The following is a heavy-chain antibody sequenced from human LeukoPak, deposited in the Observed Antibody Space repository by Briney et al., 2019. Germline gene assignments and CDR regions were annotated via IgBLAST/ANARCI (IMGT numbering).Heavy chain of an antibody. CDR1: GVSISISNW. J-gene: IGHJ4*02. V-gene: IGHV4-4*02. CDR2: IHPGGST. CDR3: ATYLPDSSAYRFDH. Sequence: SGTLSLTCVVSGVSISISNWWSWVRQPAGKGLEWIAEIHPGGSTKYNPSLKSRVAISMDTSKNQFSLSLNSVTAADTAIYYCATYLPDSSAYRFDHWGPGILVTVSP. D-gene: IGHD3-22*01.